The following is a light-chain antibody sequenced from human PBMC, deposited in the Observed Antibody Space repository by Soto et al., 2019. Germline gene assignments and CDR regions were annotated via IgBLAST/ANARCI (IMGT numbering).Light chain of an antibody. CDR2: GAS. CDR1: QSVSSN. V-gene: IGKV3-15*01. J-gene: IGKJ1*01. Sequence: EIVMTQSPATLSVSPGERATLSCRASQSVSSNLAWYQRKPGQAPSLLIHGASTRATGIPARFSGSGSGTEFTLTISSLQSEDFAVYYCQQYNNWGTFGQGTKVEIK. CDR3: QQYNNWGT.